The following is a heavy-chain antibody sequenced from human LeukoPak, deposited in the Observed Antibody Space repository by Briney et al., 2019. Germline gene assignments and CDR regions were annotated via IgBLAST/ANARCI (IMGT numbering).Heavy chain of an antibody. Sequence: GGSLRLSCAASGFTVSSNYMSWVRQAPGKGLEWVSVIYSGGSTYYADSVKGRFTISRDNSKNTLYLQMNSLRAEDTAVYYCARDYYYDSSGPIFQHWGQGTLVTVSS. D-gene: IGHD3-22*01. CDR2: IYSGGST. V-gene: IGHV3-53*01. CDR1: GFTVSSNY. CDR3: ARDYYYDSSGPIFQH. J-gene: IGHJ1*01.